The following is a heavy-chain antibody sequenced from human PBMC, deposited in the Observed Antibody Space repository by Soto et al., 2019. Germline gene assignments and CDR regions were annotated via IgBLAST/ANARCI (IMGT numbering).Heavy chain of an antibody. CDR1: GFTFSSYA. J-gene: IGHJ4*02. D-gene: IGHD3-22*01. V-gene: IGHV3-23*01. Sequence: PGGSLRLCCAASGFTFSSYAMSWVRQAPGKGLEWVSAISGSGGSTYYADSVKGRFTISRDNSKNTLYLQMNSLRAEDTAVYYCAKDHYYDSSGYSYTPDYWGQGTLVTVSS. CDR2: ISGSGGST. CDR3: AKDHYYDSSGYSYTPDY.